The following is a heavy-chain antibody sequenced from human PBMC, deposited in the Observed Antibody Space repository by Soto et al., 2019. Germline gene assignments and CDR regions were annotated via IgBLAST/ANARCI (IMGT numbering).Heavy chain of an antibody. Sequence: GGSLRLSCAASGFVFGDFQFNWVRQAPGGGLEWLSSITGTSPFTEYAESIEGRFTISRDNPNKLLFLHMDNLRLEDTAVYYCARDNLAFQGAFDLWGQGTLVTVSS. CDR2: ITGTSPFT. CDR3: ARDNLAFQGAFDL. CDR1: GFVFGDFQ. V-gene: IGHV3-21*01. D-gene: IGHD3-16*01. J-gene: IGHJ4*02.